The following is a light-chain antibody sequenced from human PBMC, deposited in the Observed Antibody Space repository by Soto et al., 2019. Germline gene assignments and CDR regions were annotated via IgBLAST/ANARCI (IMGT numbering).Light chain of an antibody. CDR3: SAYTSTMTNV. J-gene: IGLJ1*01. V-gene: IGLV2-14*03. CDR2: DVV. Sequence: QSALTQPASVSGSPGQSITISCTGTSSDVGGFNSVSWYQLRPGTAPKLILYDVVDRPSGGSYRFSGSKSGNTASLTISGLQAADEADYFCSAYTSTMTNVFGSGTKLTVL. CDR1: SSDVGGFNS.